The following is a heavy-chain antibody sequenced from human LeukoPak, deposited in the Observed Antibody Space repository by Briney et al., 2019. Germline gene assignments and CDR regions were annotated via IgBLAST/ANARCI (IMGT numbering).Heavy chain of an antibody. CDR2: IYYSGST. CDR1: GGSISSGGYY. D-gene: IGHD6-13*01. J-gene: IGHJ4*02. Sequence: SETLSLTCTVSGGSISSGGYYWSWIRQHPGKGLEWIGYIYYSGSTNYNPSLKSRVTISVDTSKNQFSLKLSSVTAADTAVYYCARGSSSWDDAPNDYWGQGTLVTVSS. CDR3: ARGSSSWDDAPNDY. V-gene: IGHV4-61*08.